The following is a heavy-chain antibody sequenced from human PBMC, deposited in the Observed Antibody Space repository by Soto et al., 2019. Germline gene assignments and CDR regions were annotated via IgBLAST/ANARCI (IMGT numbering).Heavy chain of an antibody. CDR3: GRGQYSSSASWFDP. CDR2: IYYSGST. V-gene: IGHV4-31*03. Sequence: QGQLQESGPGLAKPSQTLSLTCTVSGGSISSGGYSWSWIRQHPGKGLEWIGNIYYSGSTYYNPPPKDRVTIAVDTAKVPLCLKVSSVPAAVTAVYFCGRGQYSSSASWFDPWGQGTVVTVCS. J-gene: IGHJ5*02. CDR1: GGSISSGGYS. D-gene: IGHD6-6*01.